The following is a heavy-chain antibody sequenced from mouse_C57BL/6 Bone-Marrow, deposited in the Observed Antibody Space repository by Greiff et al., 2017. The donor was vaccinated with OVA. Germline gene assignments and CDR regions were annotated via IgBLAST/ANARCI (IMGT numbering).Heavy chain of an antibody. CDR3: AKGTYYSNYEVAY. D-gene: IGHD2-5*01. CDR2: IDPSDSYT. CDR1: GYTFTSYW. Sequence: VQLQQPGAELVRPGTSVKLSCKASGYTFTSYWMHWVKQRPGQGLEWIGVIDPSDSYTNYNQKFKGKATLTVDTSSSTAYMQLSSLTSEDSAVYYCAKGTYYSNYEVAYWGQGTLVTVSA. J-gene: IGHJ3*01. V-gene: IGHV1-59*01.